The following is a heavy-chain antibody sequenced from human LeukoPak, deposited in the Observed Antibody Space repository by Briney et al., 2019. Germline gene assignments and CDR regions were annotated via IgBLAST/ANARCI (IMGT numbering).Heavy chain of an antibody. CDR3: AKDWDSGGWYVFDS. V-gene: IGHV3-23*03. J-gene: IGHJ4*02. D-gene: IGHD6-19*01. Sequence: PGGSLRLSCAASGFTFRLFAMSWVRQTPGKGLEWVSSIKADGYSTSHAESVRGRFTISRDNAKNLLFLQMNSLRVDDTAVYYCAKDWDSGGWYVFDSWGLGTPVAVSS. CDR2: IKADGYST. CDR1: GFTFRLFA.